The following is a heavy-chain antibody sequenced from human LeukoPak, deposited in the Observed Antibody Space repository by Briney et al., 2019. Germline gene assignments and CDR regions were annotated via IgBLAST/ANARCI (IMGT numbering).Heavy chain of an antibody. D-gene: IGHD4-17*01. CDR3: ARDRGPTVTRYFDY. CDR2: ISSSGST. CDR1: GGSTSSYY. V-gene: IGHV4-4*07. Sequence: SETLSLTCTVSGGSTSSYYWSWIRQPAGKGLEWIGRISSSGSTNYNPSLKSRVTMSVDTSKNQFSLKLSSVTAADTAVYYCARDRGPTVTRYFDYWGQGTLVTVSS. J-gene: IGHJ4*02.